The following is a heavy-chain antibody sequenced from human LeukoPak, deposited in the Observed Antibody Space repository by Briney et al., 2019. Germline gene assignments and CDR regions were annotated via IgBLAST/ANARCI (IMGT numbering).Heavy chain of an antibody. Sequence: GASVKVSCKASVYTFTSYDINWVRLATGQGLELMGWMSPNSGNTGYAQKFQGRVTITRNTSISTAYMELSSLRSEDTAVYYCARGRHDSSSTSCYYYWGQGTLVTVSS. CDR1: VYTFTSYD. D-gene: IGHD2-2*01. CDR2: MSPNSGNT. J-gene: IGHJ4*02. V-gene: IGHV1-8*03. CDR3: ARGRHDSSSTSCYYY.